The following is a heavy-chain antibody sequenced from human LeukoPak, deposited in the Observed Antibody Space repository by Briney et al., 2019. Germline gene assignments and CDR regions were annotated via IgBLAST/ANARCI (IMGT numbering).Heavy chain of an antibody. CDR3: ARDLGAHGDY. CDR2: ISSSSSTI. D-gene: IGHD3-16*01. Sequence: GGSLRLSCAASGFTFSTYSMNWVRQAPGKGLEWVSYISSSSSTIYYADSVKGRFTISRDNAKNSLYLQMNSLRAEDTAVYYCARDLGAHGDYWGQGTLVTVSS. CDR1: GFTFSTYS. J-gene: IGHJ4*02. V-gene: IGHV3-48*04.